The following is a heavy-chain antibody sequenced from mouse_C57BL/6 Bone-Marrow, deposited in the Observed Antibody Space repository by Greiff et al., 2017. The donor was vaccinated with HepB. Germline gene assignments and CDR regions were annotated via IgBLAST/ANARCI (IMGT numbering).Heavy chain of an antibody. CDR2: ISSGSSTI. Sequence: EVKLMESGGGLVKPGGSLKLSCAASGFTFSDYGMHWVRQAPEKGLEWVAYISSGSSTIYYADTVKGRFTISRDNAKNTLFLQMTSLRSEDTAMYYCARPLWLRRGFDYWGQGTTLTVSS. CDR1: GFTFSDYG. J-gene: IGHJ2*01. D-gene: IGHD2-2*01. CDR3: ARPLWLRRGFDY. V-gene: IGHV5-17*01.